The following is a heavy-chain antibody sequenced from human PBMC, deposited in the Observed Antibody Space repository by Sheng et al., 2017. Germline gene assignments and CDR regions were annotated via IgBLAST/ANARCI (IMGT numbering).Heavy chain of an antibody. CDR2: IYFSGNT. V-gene: IGHV4-59*12. D-gene: IGHD3-3*01. CDR3: ASTVFGMVPFSYYYMDV. CDR1: GGSIRSYY. J-gene: IGHJ6*03. Sequence: QVQLQESGPGLVKPSETLSLTCTVSGGSIRSYYWSWIRQPPGKGLEWIGYIYFSGNTNYNPSLKSRVTISVDTSKNQFSLKLSSVTAADTAVYYCASTVFGMVPFSYYYMDVWGHGTTVTVSS.